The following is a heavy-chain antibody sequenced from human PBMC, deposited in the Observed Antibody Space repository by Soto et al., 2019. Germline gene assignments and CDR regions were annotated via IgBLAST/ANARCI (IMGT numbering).Heavy chain of an antibody. J-gene: IGHJ5*02. CDR1: GYTFTSYG. D-gene: IGHD3-10*01. CDR2: ISAYNGNT. Sequence: ASVKVSCKASGYTFTSYGISWVRQAPGQGLEWMGWISAYNGNTNYAQKLQGRVTMTTDTSTSTAYMELRSLRSDDTAVYYCARGEDYYGSGSYYNWFDPWGQGTLVTVSS. CDR3: ARGEDYYGSGSYYNWFDP. V-gene: IGHV1-18*01.